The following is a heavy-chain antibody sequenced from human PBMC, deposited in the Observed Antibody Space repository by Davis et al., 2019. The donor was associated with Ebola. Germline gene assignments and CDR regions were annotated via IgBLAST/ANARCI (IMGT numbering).Heavy chain of an antibody. CDR2: IYSGGST. CDR3: ARGAGTGGDY. V-gene: IGHV3-53*01. Sequence: GESLKISCAASGFTVSSNYMSWVRQAPGKGLEWVSVIYSGGSTYYADSVKGRFTISRDNSKNTVYLQMNSLRVDDTAVYYCARGAGTGGDYWGQGTLVTVSS. CDR1: GFTVSSNY. D-gene: IGHD6-13*01. J-gene: IGHJ4*02.